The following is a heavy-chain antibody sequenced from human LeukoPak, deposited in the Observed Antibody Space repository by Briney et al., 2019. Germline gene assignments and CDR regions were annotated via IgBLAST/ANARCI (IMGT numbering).Heavy chain of an antibody. Sequence: SETLSLTCAVYGGSFSGYYWSWIRQPPGKGLEWIGEINHSGSTYYNPSLKSRVTISVDRSKNQFSLKLSSVTAADTAVYYCARASGYDFHYWGQGTLVTVSS. D-gene: IGHD5-12*01. V-gene: IGHV4-34*01. CDR3: ARASGYDFHY. CDR2: INHSGST. CDR1: GGSFSGYY. J-gene: IGHJ4*02.